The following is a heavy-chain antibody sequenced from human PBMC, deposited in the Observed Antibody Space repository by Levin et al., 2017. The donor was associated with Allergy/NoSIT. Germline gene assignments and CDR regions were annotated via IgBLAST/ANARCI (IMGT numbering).Heavy chain of an antibody. CDR3: AREGEWEPTPDY. Sequence: GESLKISCKASGYTFTSYYMHWVRQAPGQGLEWMGIINPSGGSTSYAQKFQGRVTMTRDTSTSTVYMELSSLRSEDTAVYYCAREGEWEPTPDYWGQGTLVTVSS. V-gene: IGHV1-46*01. J-gene: IGHJ4*02. D-gene: IGHD1-26*01. CDR1: GYTFTSYY. CDR2: INPSGGST.